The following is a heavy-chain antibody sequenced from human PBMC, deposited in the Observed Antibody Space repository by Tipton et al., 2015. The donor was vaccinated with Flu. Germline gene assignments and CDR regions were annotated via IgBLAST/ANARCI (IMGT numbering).Heavy chain of an antibody. J-gene: IGHJ6*02. CDR3: ARDDGDYGLGSYHYYYGMDA. D-gene: IGHD3-10*01. CDR1: GDSISSGTYY. CDR2: VYTSGST. Sequence: TLSLTCTVSGDSISSGTYYWSWIRQPAGKGLEWIGRVYTSGSTNYNPSLRSRVTISVDTSKNQFSLKLSSVTAADTAVYYCARDDGDYGLGSYHYYYGMDAWGQGTTVTVSS. V-gene: IGHV4-61*02.